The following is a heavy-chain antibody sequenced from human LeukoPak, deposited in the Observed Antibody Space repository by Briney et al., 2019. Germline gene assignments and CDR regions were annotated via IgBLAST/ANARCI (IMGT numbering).Heavy chain of an antibody. CDR3: ARGYREHQTFYSAHYFDY. Sequence: SETLSLTCAVYGGSFSDYYWNWIRQPPGKGLEWIGEINYFGSTNYNLSLKSRVTVSGDTSKNQFSLRLNSVTAADTAVYYCARGYREHQTFYSAHYFDYWAQGTLVTVSS. V-gene: IGHV4-34*01. J-gene: IGHJ4*02. CDR1: GGSFSDYY. D-gene: IGHD1/OR15-1a*01. CDR2: INYFGST.